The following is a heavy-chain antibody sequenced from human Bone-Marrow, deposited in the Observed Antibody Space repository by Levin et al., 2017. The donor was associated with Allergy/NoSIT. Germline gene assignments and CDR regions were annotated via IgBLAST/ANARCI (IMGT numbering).Heavy chain of an antibody. D-gene: IGHD5-18*01. V-gene: IGHV3-49*03. CDR1: GFTVGDYA. CDR2: IRSQGYGDTT. Sequence: GGSLRLSCTASGFTVGDYAMSWFRQAPGKGLEWISFIRSQGYGDTTEYAASVKGRFTISRDDSKSIAYLQMDSLTTEDTSVYYCARGSVKYSYGDAFDVWGQGTLVTVSS. J-gene: IGHJ3*01. CDR3: ARGSVKYSYGDAFDV.